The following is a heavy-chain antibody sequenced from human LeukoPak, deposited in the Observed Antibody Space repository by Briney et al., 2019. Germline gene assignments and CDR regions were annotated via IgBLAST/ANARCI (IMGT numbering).Heavy chain of an antibody. CDR3: ARATTVTDYFDY. CDR1: GFTFSRYW. Sequence: GGSLRLSCAASGFTFSRYWMSWVRQAPGKGLEWVANIKQDGSEKYYVDSVKGRFTISRDNAKNSLYLQMNCLRAEDTAVYYCARATTVTDYFDYWGQGTLVTVSS. CDR2: IKQDGSEK. J-gene: IGHJ4*02. D-gene: IGHD4-17*01. V-gene: IGHV3-7*03.